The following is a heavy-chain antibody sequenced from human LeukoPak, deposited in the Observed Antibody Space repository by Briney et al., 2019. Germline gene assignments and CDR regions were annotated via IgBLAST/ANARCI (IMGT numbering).Heavy chain of an antibody. V-gene: IGHV3-23*01. Sequence: GGSLRLSCAASGFTFRSYAMSWVRQAPGKGLEWVSTISGSGVSTYYAESVKGRFTISRDNSKNTLYLHMNSLRAEDTAVYYCAKDPTYYGDYVYGDYWGQGTLVTVSS. D-gene: IGHD4-17*01. CDR2: ISGSGVST. CDR3: AKDPTYYGDYVYGDY. J-gene: IGHJ4*02. CDR1: GFTFRSYA.